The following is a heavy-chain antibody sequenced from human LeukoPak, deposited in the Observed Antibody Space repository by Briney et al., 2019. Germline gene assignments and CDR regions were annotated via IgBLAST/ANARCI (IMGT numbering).Heavy chain of an antibody. Sequence: PSQTLSLTCTVAGRSIRRGSYYWCWTRQPTGKGLEWIERIYTSGSTNYNPSLKSRVTISVDTSKNQFSLKLSSVTAADTAVYYCARDGTVGDWELLGEVYYYGMDVWGQGATVTVSS. V-gene: IGHV4-61*02. CDR1: GRSIRRGSYY. CDR2: IYTSGST. J-gene: IGHJ6*02. CDR3: ARDGTVGDWELLGEVYYYGMDV. D-gene: IGHD1-26*01.